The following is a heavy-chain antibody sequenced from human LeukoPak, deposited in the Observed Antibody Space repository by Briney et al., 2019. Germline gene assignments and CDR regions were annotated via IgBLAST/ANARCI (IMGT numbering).Heavy chain of an antibody. CDR3: ARDPPSTTINWFDP. J-gene: IGHJ5*02. CDR1: GFTFSSYY. D-gene: IGHD5/OR15-5a*01. V-gene: IGHV3-21*01. CDR2: VISSNTYI. Sequence: GSLRLSCAASGFTFSSYYMSWVRQAPGKGREWVSSVISSNTYIYYADSVKGRFTISRDNAKNSLYLQMNSLRAEDTAVYYCARDPPSTTINWFDPWGQGTLVTVSS.